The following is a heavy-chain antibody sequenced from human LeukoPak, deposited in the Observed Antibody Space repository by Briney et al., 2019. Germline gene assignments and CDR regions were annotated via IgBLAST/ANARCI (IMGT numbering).Heavy chain of an antibody. CDR3: ARTVTTSSYYFDY. D-gene: IGHD4-17*01. CDR2: ISGYDGNT. Sequence: GAAVNVSCKASGYTFTTYGVSWVRQAPGQGLEWMGWISGYDGNTNYAQKLRGRVTMTTDTSTSTAYMDLRSLRSDDTALYYCARTVTTSSYYFDYWGQGTLVTVSS. V-gene: IGHV1-18*01. J-gene: IGHJ4*02. CDR1: GYTFTTYG.